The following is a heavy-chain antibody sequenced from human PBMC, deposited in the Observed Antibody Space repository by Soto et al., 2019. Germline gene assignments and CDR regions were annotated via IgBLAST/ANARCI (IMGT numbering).Heavy chain of an antibody. J-gene: IGHJ6*03. CDR3: ARGGGCSGGSCFYGRNTSTYDMDT. V-gene: IGHV4-31*03. Sequence: SETLSLTCTVSGGSISSGGYYWSWIRQHPGKGLEWIGYIYYSGSTYYNPSLKSRVTISVDTSKNQFSLKLSSVTAADTAVYYCARGGGCSGGSCFYGRNTSTYDMDTWGKENALTVS. D-gene: IGHD2-15*01. CDR1: GGSISSGGYY. CDR2: IYYSGST.